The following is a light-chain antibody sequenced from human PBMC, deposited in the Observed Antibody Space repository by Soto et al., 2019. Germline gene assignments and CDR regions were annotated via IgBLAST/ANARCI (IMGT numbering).Light chain of an antibody. J-gene: IGKJ1*01. Sequence: DTQMTQSPFSLSASVGDRVTITCRASQSISTHLNRYQQKLGKAPKLLIYAASNLQSGVPSRFSGSGSGTDFTLTISSLQLEDFATYYCHQTASNPWTFGQGTKVEI. CDR3: HQTASNPWT. CDR1: QSISTH. CDR2: AAS. V-gene: IGKV1-39*01.